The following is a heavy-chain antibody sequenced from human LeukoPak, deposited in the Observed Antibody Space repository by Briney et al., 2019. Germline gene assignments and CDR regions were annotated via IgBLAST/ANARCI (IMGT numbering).Heavy chain of an antibody. J-gene: IGHJ5*02. CDR1: GFSFSCYG. CDR2: TRYDGKVN. V-gene: IGHV3-30*02. D-gene: IGHD6-19*01. CDR3: AKEENSGWYGTDL. Sequence: PGGSLRLSCAGSGFSFSCYGFHWFRQTPDKGLDWVAFTRYDGKVNHYKDSVKDRFTISRDNSKNTVYLQMSSLRTEDTAVYFCAKEENSGWYGTDLWGRGTQVIVSS.